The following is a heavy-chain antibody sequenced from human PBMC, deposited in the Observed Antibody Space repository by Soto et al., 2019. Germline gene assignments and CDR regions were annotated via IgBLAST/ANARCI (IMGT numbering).Heavy chain of an antibody. D-gene: IGHD1-7*01. CDR3: ARHITGTTLYYYYYGMDV. CDR2: IYPGDSDT. CDR1: GCSFTSYW. V-gene: IGHV5-51*01. Sequence: GESLKISCKGSGCSFTSYWIGWVRQMPGKGLEWMGIIYPGDSDTRYSPSFQGQVTISADKSISTAYLQWSSLKASDTAMYYCARHITGTTLYYYYYGMDVWGQGTTVTVSS. J-gene: IGHJ6*02.